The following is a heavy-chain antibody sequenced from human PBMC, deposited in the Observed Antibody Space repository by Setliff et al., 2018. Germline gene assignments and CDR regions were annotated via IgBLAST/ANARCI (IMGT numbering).Heavy chain of an antibody. Sequence: ASVKVSCKASGYTFTTYGFSWVRQAPGQGLERMGWISTYNGKTNYAQKFQGRVTMTTDTSTSTAYMELRSLRSDDTAVYYCARDLDYQYYYDSSGRDAFDIWGQGTMVTVSS. CDR1: GYTFTTYG. CDR2: ISTYNGKT. V-gene: IGHV1-18*01. CDR3: ARDLDYQYYYDSSGRDAFDI. J-gene: IGHJ3*02. D-gene: IGHD3-22*01.